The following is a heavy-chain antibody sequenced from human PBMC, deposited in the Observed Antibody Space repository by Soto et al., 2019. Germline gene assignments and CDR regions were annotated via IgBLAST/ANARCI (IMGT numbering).Heavy chain of an antibody. J-gene: IGHJ3*02. D-gene: IGHD5-18*01. V-gene: IGHV3-15*01. Sequence: PGGSLRLSCAASGFTFSNAWMSLVRQAPGKGLECVCRIKIKTDGWTTDYAAPVKGRFTISRDDSKNTLYLKMNSLKTEDTAVYYCTTDGDTAMVTPDAFDIWGPGTMVTLSS. CDR2: IKIKTDGWTT. CDR3: TTDGDTAMVTPDAFDI. CDR1: GFTFSNAW.